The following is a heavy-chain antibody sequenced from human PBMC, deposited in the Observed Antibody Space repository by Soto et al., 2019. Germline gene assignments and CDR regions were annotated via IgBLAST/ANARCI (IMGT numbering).Heavy chain of an antibody. J-gene: IGHJ4*02. D-gene: IGHD5-12*01. CDR2: INPNSGGA. V-gene: IGHV1-2*04. Sequence: QVQLVQSGAEVKKPGASVKVSCKASGYTFIGYYIHWVRQAPGQGLEWMGWINPNSGGAKYSQKFQDLVTMTSDTSISTAYMELSRLKSDDTAVYYCARSGGGYDLGDYWGQGTLVTVSS. CDR1: GYTFIGYY. CDR3: ARSGGGYDLGDY.